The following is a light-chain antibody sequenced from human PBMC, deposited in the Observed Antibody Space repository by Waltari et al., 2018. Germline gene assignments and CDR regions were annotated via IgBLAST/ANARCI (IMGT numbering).Light chain of an antibody. CDR3: QHYNNYPVA. CDR1: QSISIW. CDR2: KPF. Sequence: DIQMTQSPSTLSASVGDRVTITYRASQSISIWLAWYQQKPGKAPKLLISKPFSLESGVPSRFSGSGSGTEFTLTISNLQPDDFATYYCQHYNNYPVAFGQGTKLEI. J-gene: IGKJ2*01. V-gene: IGKV1-5*03.